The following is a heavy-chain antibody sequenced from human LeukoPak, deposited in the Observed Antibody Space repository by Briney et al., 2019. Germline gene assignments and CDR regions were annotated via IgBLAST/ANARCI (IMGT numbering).Heavy chain of an antibody. CDR2: IYYSGST. Sequence: SETLSLTCTVSVGSISSSSYFCGWIRQPPGMRLEWVGNIYYSGSTFYNPSLKSRVTISVDTSNNQFSLKLSSVTAADTAVYYGSRSVTTSYYYYGMDVWGQGTTVTVSS. CDR1: VGSISSSSYF. D-gene: IGHD1-26*01. CDR3: SRSVTTSYYYYGMDV. V-gene: IGHV4-39*01. J-gene: IGHJ6*02.